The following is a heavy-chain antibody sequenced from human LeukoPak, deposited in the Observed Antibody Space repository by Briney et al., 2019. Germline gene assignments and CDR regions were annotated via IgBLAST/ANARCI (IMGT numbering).Heavy chain of an antibody. V-gene: IGHV1-69*13. D-gene: IGHD4-11*01. CDR1: GGTFSSYA. Sequence: ASVKVSCKASGGTFSSYAISWVRQAPGQGLEWMGGTIPIFGTASYAQKFQGRVTITADESTSTAHMELSSLRSEDTAVYYCAQASASYTATTTYDYWGQGTLVTVSS. CDR2: TIPIFGTA. J-gene: IGHJ4*02. CDR3: AQASASYTATTTYDY.